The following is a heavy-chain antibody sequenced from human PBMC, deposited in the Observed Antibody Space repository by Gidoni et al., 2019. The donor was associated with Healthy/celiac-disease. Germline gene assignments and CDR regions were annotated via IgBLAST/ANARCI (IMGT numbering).Heavy chain of an antibody. CDR2: IKQDGSEK. CDR1: GFTFSSYW. J-gene: IGHJ6*02. Sequence: EVQLVESGGGLVQPGGSLRLSCAASGFTFSSYWMSWVRQAPGKGLEWVANIKQDGSEKYYVDSVKGRFTISRDNAKNSLYLQMNSLRAEDTAVYYCARDWGVNYSDFWSGYGYYYYGMDVWGQGTTVTVSS. V-gene: IGHV3-7*03. D-gene: IGHD3-3*01. CDR3: ARDWGVNYSDFWSGYGYYYYGMDV.